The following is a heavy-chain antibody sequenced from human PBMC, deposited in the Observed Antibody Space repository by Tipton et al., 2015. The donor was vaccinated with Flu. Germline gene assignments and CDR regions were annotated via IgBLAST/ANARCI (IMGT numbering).Heavy chain of an antibody. J-gene: IGHJ4*02. Sequence: TLSLTCAVYGGSFSGYYWSWIRQPPGKGLEWIGEINHSGSTNYNPSLKSRVTISVDTSKNQFSLKLSSVTAADTAVYYCARHRRSSYYYFDYWGQGTLVTVSS. CDR3: ARHRRSSYYYFDY. CDR1: GGSFSGYY. V-gene: IGHV4-34*01. D-gene: IGHD6-13*01. CDR2: INHSGST.